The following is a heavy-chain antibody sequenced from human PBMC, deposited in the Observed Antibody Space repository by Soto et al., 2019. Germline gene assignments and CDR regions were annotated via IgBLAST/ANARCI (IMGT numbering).Heavy chain of an antibody. J-gene: IGHJ4*02. CDR1: GFTFSSYS. Sequence: GGSLRLSCAASGFTFSSYSMNWVRQAPGKGLEWVSSISSSSSYIYYADSVKGRFTISRDNAKNSLYLQMNSLRAEDTAVYYCARDATTVTSTRYFDYWGQGTLVTVSS. CDR2: ISSSSSYI. V-gene: IGHV3-21*01. CDR3: ARDATTVTSTRYFDY. D-gene: IGHD4-17*01.